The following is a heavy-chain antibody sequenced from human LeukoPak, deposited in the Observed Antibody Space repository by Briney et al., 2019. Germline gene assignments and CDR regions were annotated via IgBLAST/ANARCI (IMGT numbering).Heavy chain of an antibody. CDR3: AKASYCSGGSCYPHFDY. CDR2: ISGSGGST. V-gene: IGHV3-23*01. Sequence: GGSLRLSCAASGFTFSSYAMSWVRQAPGKGLEWVSAISGSGGSTYYADSVKGRFTISRVNSKNTLYLQMNSLRAEDTAVYYCAKASYCSGGSCYPHFDYWGQGTLVTVSS. D-gene: IGHD2-15*01. J-gene: IGHJ4*02. CDR1: GFTFSSYA.